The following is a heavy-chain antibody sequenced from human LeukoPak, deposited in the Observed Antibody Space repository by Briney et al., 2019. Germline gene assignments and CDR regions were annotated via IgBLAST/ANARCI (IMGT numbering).Heavy chain of an antibody. J-gene: IGHJ4*02. D-gene: IGHD2-15*01. Sequence: KSSETVSLTCAVSGVPISSFYWSWIRQPPGKGLEWIGYVFYTGDTNYNPSLKSRVTMSLDTSKNQLSLRLTSVTAADTAVYYCARHPFATPFDHWGRGTLVTVSS. CDR3: ARHPFATPFDH. CDR1: GVPISSFY. V-gene: IGHV4-59*08. CDR2: VFYTGDT.